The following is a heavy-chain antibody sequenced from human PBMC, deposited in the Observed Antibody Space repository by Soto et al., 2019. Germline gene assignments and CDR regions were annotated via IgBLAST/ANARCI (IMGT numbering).Heavy chain of an antibody. CDR2: ISSSSSVV. Sequence: EVQLVESGGGLVQPGGSLRLSCATSGFILSDCAMNWVRQAPGKGLEWVSYISSSSSVVDYADSVKGRFTVSRDNARNSLYPKMNSLRAEDTAVYYCARDLSWGSNWYYYMDVWGKGTTVTVSS. D-gene: IGHD7-27*01. J-gene: IGHJ6*03. CDR1: GFILSDCA. CDR3: ARDLSWGSNWYYYMDV. V-gene: IGHV3-48*01.